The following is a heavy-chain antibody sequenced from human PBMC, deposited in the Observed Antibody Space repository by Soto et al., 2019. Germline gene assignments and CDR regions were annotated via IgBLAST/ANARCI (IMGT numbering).Heavy chain of an antibody. D-gene: IGHD3-10*01. Sequence: SETLSLTCTVSGGSISSYYWSWIRQPPGKGLEWIGYIYYSGSTNYNPSLKSRVTISVDTSKNQFSLKLSSVTAADTAVYYCARDLRLNNQWFGESHYYFDYWGQGTLVTVSS. J-gene: IGHJ4*02. CDR2: IYYSGST. CDR3: ARDLRLNNQWFGESHYYFDY. CDR1: GGSISSYY. V-gene: IGHV4-59*01.